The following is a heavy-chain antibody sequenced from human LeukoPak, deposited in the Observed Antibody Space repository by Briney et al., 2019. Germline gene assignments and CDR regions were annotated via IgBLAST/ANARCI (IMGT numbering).Heavy chain of an antibody. J-gene: IGHJ4*02. V-gene: IGHV3-48*03. CDR3: ARAPEWLIFDY. CDR1: GFTFRGYE. D-gene: IGHD6-19*01. Sequence: GGSLRLSCAASGFTFRGYEMNWVRQAPGKGLEWISYICGRGKTIYYADSVKGRFTISRHNSKNTLYLQMNSLRAEDTAVYYCARAPEWLIFDYWGQGTLVTVSS. CDR2: ICGRGKTI.